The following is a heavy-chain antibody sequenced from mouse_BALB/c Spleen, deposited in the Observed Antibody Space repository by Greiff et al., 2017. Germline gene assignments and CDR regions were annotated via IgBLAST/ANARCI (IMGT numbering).Heavy chain of an antibody. V-gene: IGHV14-3*02. CDR1: GFNIKDTY. CDR2: IDPANGNT. D-gene: IGHD2-14*01. J-gene: IGHJ4*01. CDR3: ARRGSYYRYYYAMGY. Sequence: VQLKQSGAELVKPGASVKLSCTASGFNIKDTYMHWVKQRSEQGLEWIGRIDPANGNTKYDPKFQGKATITADSSSNTAYLQLSSLSSEDTAVYYCARRGSYYRYYYAMGYWGQGTSVTVSS.